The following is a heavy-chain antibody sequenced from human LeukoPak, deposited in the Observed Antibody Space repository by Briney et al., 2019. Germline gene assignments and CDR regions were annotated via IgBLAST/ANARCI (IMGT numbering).Heavy chain of an antibody. V-gene: IGHV4-39*01. Sequence: SETLSLTCSVSGGSISSSSYYWGWIRQPPGKGLGWIGSIYYSGITYYNPSLKSRVTISVDTSKNQFSLKLSSVTAADTAVYYCARSRRRGYSYGYLGEPINDYWGQGTLVTVSS. CDR2: IYYSGIT. J-gene: IGHJ4*02. CDR1: GGSISSSSYY. D-gene: IGHD5-18*01. CDR3: ARSRRRGYSYGYLGEPINDY.